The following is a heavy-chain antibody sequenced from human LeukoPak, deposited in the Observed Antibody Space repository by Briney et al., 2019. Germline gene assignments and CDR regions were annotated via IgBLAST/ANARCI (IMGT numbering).Heavy chain of an antibody. CDR2: IYPSDSDT. CDR1: EYSFATYW. V-gene: IGHV5-51*01. CDR3: ARPLQGIVGATGFDY. J-gene: IGHJ4*02. D-gene: IGHD1-26*01. Sequence: HGESLKISCQGSEYSFATYWIAWLRQMPGKGLEWMGIIYPSDSDTKYSPSFRGQVTISADKSIKTAYLQWSSLKASDTAMYYCARPLQGIVGATGFDYWGQGTLVTVSS.